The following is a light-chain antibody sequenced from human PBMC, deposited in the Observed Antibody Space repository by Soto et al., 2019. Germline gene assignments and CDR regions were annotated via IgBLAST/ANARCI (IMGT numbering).Light chain of an antibody. Sequence: DIQMTQSPSTLSASVGDRVTITCRASQSISTWLAWYQQKPGKAPKLLIYKASTLKSGVPSRFSGSGSGTEFTLTISSLQSDDFATYYCQQYNSYSSWTFGQGTKVEIK. J-gene: IGKJ1*01. CDR2: KAS. CDR3: QQYNSYSSWT. V-gene: IGKV1-5*03. CDR1: QSISTW.